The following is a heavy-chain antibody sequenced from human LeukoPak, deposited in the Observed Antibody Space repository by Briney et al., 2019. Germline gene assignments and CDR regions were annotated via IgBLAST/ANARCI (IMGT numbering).Heavy chain of an antibody. CDR3: TRDLGNMDTVMVM. D-gene: IGHD5-18*01. Sequence: ATVKVSCKASGYTFTRYYMHWVRQAPGQGLEWMGVINPSGGSTSYAQKFQGRITMTGDTSTSTIYMELSSLRSEDTAVYYCTRDLGNMDTVMVMWGQGTLVTVSS. J-gene: IGHJ4*02. CDR2: INPSGGST. V-gene: IGHV1-46*01. CDR1: GYTFTRYY.